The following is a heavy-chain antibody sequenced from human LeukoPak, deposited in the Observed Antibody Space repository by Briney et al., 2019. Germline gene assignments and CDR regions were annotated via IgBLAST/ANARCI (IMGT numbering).Heavy chain of an antibody. J-gene: IGHJ6*02. CDR2: IYYSGST. Sequence: SETLSLTCTVSGGSISSSSYYWGWIRQPPGKGLEWIGSIYYSGSTYYNPSLKSRVTISVDTTKNQFSLKLSSVTAADTAVYYCASGAEAAGTGYYYYYGMDVWGQGTTVTVSS. CDR3: ASGAEAAGTGYYYYYGMDV. D-gene: IGHD6-13*01. CDR1: GGSISSSSYY. V-gene: IGHV4-39*01.